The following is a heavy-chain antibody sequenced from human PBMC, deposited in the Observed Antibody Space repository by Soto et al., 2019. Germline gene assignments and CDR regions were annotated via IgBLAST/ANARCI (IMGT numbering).Heavy chain of an antibody. D-gene: IGHD3-16*01. V-gene: IGHV4-30-4*01. CDR3: ARPGDEKYNWFDP. CDR1: GGSISSGDYY. Sequence: SETLSLTCTVSGGSISSGDYYWSWIRQPPGKGLEWIGYIYYSGSTYYNPSLKSRVTISLDTSKNQFSLKLRSVTAADTAVYYCARPGDEKYNWFDPWGRGTLVTVSS. J-gene: IGHJ5*02. CDR2: IYYSGST.